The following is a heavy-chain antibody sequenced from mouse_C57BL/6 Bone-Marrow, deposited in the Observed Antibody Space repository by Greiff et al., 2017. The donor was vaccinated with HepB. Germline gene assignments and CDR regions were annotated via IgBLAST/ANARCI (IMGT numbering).Heavy chain of an antibody. CDR2: ISSGSSTI. CDR3: ARRMAVVARGYAMDY. V-gene: IGHV5-17*01. Sequence: EVKLVESGGGLVKPGGSLKLPCAASGFTFSDYGMHWVRQAPEKGLEWVAYISSGSSTIYYADTVKGRFTISRDNAKNTLFLQMTSLRSEDTAMYYCARRMAVVARGYAMDYWGQGTSVTVSS. J-gene: IGHJ4*01. D-gene: IGHD1-1*01. CDR1: GFTFSDYG.